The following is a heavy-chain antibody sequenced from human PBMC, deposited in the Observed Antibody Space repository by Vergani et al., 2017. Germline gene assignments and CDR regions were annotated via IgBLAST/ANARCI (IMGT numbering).Heavy chain of an antibody. V-gene: IGHV3-7*01. CDR2: IKQDGSEK. CDR1: GFPFSSYW. CDR3: ASEMPGDDAFDI. Sequence: EVQLVESGGGLVQPGGSLRLSCAASGFPFSSYWMSWGRQAPGQGLQWVANIKQDGSEKYYVDSVKGRFTISRDNAKNSLYLQMNSLRAEDTAVYYCASEMPGDDAFDIWGQGTMVTVSS. D-gene: IGHD3-16*01. J-gene: IGHJ3*02.